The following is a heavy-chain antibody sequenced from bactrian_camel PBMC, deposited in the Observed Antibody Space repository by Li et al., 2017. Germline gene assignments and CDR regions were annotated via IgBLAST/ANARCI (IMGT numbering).Heavy chain of an antibody. Sequence: VQLVESGGGSVQPGGSLRLACAASGASFRSTCMGWFRQAPGNEREGVAAIDRDGSTSYADFVKGRFTISRDNAKDTLYLQMNSLKIEDTAVYYCALGSSRQATMTARGKGTQVTVS. V-gene: IGHV3S53*01. CDR1: GASFRSTC. J-gene: IGHJ4*01. D-gene: IGHD3*01. CDR2: IDRDGST.